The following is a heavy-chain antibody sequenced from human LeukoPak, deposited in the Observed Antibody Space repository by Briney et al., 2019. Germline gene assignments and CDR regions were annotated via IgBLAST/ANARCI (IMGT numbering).Heavy chain of an antibody. V-gene: IGHV3-11*04. D-gene: IGHD2-21*01. J-gene: IGHJ3*02. CDR3: ARDRLFPAFDAFDI. CDR1: GFTSSDYS. CDR2: ISSSGSTI. Sequence: GGSLRLSCAASGFTSSDYSMSWIRQAPGKGPAWVSYISSSGSTIYSADSVKGRFIISRDKAKNSLYLQMNSLRAEDTAVYYCARDRLFPAFDAFDIWGQGTMVTVSS.